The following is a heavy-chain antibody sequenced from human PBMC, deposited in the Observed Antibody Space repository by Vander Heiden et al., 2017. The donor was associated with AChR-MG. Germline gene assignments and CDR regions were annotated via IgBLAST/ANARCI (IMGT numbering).Heavy chain of an antibody. V-gene: IGHV3-23*01. Sequence: EVQLLESGGGLVQPGGSLRLSCAASGFTFSSYAMGWVGQAPGKGLEWVSAISGRGGSTDDADSVKGRFTISRDNSKNTMYMKMNSLRAEDTAVYDCATAFYYFDYWCQVTLITVSS. J-gene: IGHJ4*02. CDR2: ISGRGGST. CDR3: ATAFYYFDY. CDR1: GFTFSSYA.